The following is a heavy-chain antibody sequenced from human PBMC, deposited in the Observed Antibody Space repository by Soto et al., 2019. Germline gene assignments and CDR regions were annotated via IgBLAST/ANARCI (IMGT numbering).Heavy chain of an antibody. CDR1: GFTFSSYS. CDR2: ISSSSSTI. D-gene: IGHD2-15*01. Sequence: EVQLVESGGGLVQPGGSLRLSCAASGFTFSSYSMNWVRQAPGKGLEWVSYISSSSSTIYYADSVKGRFTISRDNAKNSLYLQMNSLRAEDTAVYYCERDLVVVSPGDFDYWGQGTLVTVSS. J-gene: IGHJ4*02. CDR3: ERDLVVVSPGDFDY. V-gene: IGHV3-48*01.